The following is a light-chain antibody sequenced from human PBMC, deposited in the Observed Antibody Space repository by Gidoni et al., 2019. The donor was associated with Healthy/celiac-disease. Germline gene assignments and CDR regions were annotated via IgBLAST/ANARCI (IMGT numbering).Light chain of an antibody. V-gene: IGLV2-14*01. CDR1: SSDVGGYNY. CDR2: EVS. J-gene: IGLJ3*02. CDR3: SSYTSSSTLGV. Sequence: PGQSITISCTGTSSDVGGYNYVSWYQQHPGKATKLMIYEVSNRPSGVSNRFSGSKSGNTASLTISGLQAEDEADYYCSSYTSSSTLGVFGGGTKLTVL.